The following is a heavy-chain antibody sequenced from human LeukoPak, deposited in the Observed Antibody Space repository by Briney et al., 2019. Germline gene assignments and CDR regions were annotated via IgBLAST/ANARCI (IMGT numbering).Heavy chain of an antibody. J-gene: IGHJ5*02. V-gene: IGHV3-23*01. D-gene: IGHD3-10*01. CDR2: ISGSGGST. CDR3: AKLGFYGSGGRNWFDP. CDR1: GFTFSSYA. Sequence: GGSLRLSCAASGFTFSSYAMSWVRQAPGKGLEWVSAISGSGGSTYYADSVKGQFTISRDNSKNTLYLQMNSLRAEDTAVYYCAKLGFYGSGGRNWFDPWGQGTLVTVSS.